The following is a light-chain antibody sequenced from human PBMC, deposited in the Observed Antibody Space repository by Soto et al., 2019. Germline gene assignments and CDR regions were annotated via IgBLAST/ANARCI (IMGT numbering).Light chain of an antibody. V-gene: IGKV1-39*01. CDR3: QQTYNTPPWT. Sequence: DIHLTQSPSSLSASVGDRVTISCRASQGIGTYLTWYHQKPGRAPNLLIYDASTLQTGAPSRFSGRASATDFTLTISSLQPEDVGTYFCQQTYNTPPWTFGQGTTVEI. CDR1: QGIGTY. J-gene: IGKJ1*01. CDR2: DAS.